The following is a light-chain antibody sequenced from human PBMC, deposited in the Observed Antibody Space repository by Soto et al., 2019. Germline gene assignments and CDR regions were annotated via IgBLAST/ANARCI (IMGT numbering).Light chain of an antibody. Sequence: DIVLTQSPDTLSLSPGERATLSCRASQSVGTSLAWYQQKPGQAPRLVMYDASNSATGIPARFSGSGSGTDFTLTISSLEPEDFAVYYCQPRSNSFTFGPGTKVDIE. J-gene: IGKJ3*01. CDR1: QSVGTS. CDR2: DAS. CDR3: QPRSNSFT. V-gene: IGKV3-11*01.